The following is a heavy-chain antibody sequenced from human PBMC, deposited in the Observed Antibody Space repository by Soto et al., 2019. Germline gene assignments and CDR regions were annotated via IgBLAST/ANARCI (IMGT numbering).Heavy chain of an antibody. J-gene: IGHJ5*02. CDR3: AREGVGGQWLVHGFDP. Sequence: QVQLVQSGAEVKKPGASVKVSCKASGYTFTSYGISWVRQAPGQGLEWMGWISAYNGNTNYAQKLQGRVTMTTDTSTRTAYMELRSLRSDDTDVYYCAREGVGGQWLVHGFDPWGQGTLVTVSS. CDR1: GYTFTSYG. V-gene: IGHV1-18*01. D-gene: IGHD6-19*01. CDR2: ISAYNGNT.